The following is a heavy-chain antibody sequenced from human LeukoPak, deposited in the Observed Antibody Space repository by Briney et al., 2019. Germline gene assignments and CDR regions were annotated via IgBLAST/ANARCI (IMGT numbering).Heavy chain of an antibody. CDR2: ISYDGSNK. D-gene: IGHD5-18*01. CDR1: GFTFSSYA. J-gene: IGHJ4*02. CDR3: ATRLGYSYGLDY. V-gene: IGHV3-30-3*01. Sequence: PGRSLRLSCAASGFTFSSYAMHWVRQAPGKGLEWVAVISYDGSNKYYADSVKGRFTISRDNSKNTLYLQMNSLRAEDTAVYYCATRLGYSYGLDYWGQGTLVTVSS.